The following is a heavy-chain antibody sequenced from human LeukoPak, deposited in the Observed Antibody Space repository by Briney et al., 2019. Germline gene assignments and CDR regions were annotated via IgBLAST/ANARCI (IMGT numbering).Heavy chain of an antibody. Sequence: SENLSLTCAVSGYSISSGYYWGWIRQPPGKGLEWIGSIYHSGSTYYNPSLKSRVTISVDTSKNQFALKLSSVTAADTAVHYCGRFGVRGVNIDYWGQGPLVTVSS. D-gene: IGHD3-10*01. CDR3: GRFGVRGVNIDY. J-gene: IGHJ4*02. CDR2: IYHSGST. V-gene: IGHV4-38-2*01. CDR1: GYSISSGYY.